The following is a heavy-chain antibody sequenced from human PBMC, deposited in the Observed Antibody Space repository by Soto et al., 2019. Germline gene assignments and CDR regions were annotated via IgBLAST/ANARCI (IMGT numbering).Heavy chain of an antibody. CDR2: IWYDGINK. V-gene: IGHV3-33*01. Sequence: QVPLVESGGGVVQPGRSLRLSCAASGFTFSNNGMHWVRQAPGKGLEWVAVIWYDGINKYYADSVKGRFIISRDNSKNTVYLQMNSLKAEDTAAYYCPRARVQMVDGLDVWGQGTTVTVSS. J-gene: IGHJ6*02. D-gene: IGHD2-15*01. CDR3: PRARVQMVDGLDV. CDR1: GFTFSNNG.